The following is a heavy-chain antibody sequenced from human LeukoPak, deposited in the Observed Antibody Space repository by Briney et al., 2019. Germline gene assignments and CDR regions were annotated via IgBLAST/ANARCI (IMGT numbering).Heavy chain of an antibody. CDR3: ARVLYSGYDRANLFDY. Sequence: PGGSLRLSCAASGFTFSSYAMHWVRQAPGKGLEYVSAISSNGGSTYYANSVKGRFTISRDNSKNTLYLQMGSLRAEDMAVYYCARVLYSGYDRANLFDYWGQGTLVTVSS. V-gene: IGHV3-64*01. D-gene: IGHD5-12*01. CDR1: GFTFSSYA. CDR2: ISSNGGST. J-gene: IGHJ4*02.